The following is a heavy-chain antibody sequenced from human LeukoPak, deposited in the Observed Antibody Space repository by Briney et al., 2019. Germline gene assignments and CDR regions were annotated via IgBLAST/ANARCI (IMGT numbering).Heavy chain of an antibody. V-gene: IGHV3-48*03. Sequence: GGSLRLSCAASGFTFRSYEMNWVRQAPGKGLEWVSYITSSGSTIYYADSVKGRFTISRDNAKDSLYLQMNSLRAEDTAVYYCARDNDCSGGTCFGYWGQGTLVTVSS. CDR1: GFTFRSYE. CDR2: ITSSGSTI. J-gene: IGHJ4*02. D-gene: IGHD2-15*01. CDR3: ARDNDCSGGTCFGY.